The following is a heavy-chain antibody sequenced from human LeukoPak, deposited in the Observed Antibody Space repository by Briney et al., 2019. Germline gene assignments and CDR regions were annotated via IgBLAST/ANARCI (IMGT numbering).Heavy chain of an antibody. V-gene: IGHV1-18*01. Sequence: ASVKVSCKASGYTFTSYGISWVRQAPGQGLEWMGWISAYNGNTNYAQKLQGRVTMTTDTSTSTAYMELRSLRSDDTAVYYCARETDYLYCSSTSCPPTSDYWGQGTLVTVSS. J-gene: IGHJ4*02. CDR1: GYTFTSYG. CDR3: ARETDYLYCSSTSCPPTSDY. CDR2: ISAYNGNT. D-gene: IGHD2-2*01.